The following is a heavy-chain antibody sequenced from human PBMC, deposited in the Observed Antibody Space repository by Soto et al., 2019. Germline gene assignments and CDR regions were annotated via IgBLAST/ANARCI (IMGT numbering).Heavy chain of an antibody. J-gene: IGHJ5*02. CDR1: GFTFSNHA. D-gene: IGHD2-15*01. CDR3: ASLVVTATRVSGDWSDA. CDR2: ISGSGDYT. Sequence: EVQLLESGGGLVQPGGSLRLSCAASGFTFSNHAMSWVRQAPGKGLEWVSIISGSGDYTYYADSVKGRFTISRDNSKNTMYMQMNSLRAEDTAVYYCASLVVTATRVSGDWSDAWGQGTLVTVSS. V-gene: IGHV3-23*01.